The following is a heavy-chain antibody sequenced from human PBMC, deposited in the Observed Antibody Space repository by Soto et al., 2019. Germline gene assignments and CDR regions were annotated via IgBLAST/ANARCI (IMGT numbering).Heavy chain of an antibody. CDR2: VYYSGNT. D-gene: IGHD6-13*01. CDR3: ARKGAAASYAHYYMDV. CDR1: GGSISPYY. J-gene: IGHJ6*03. V-gene: IGHV4-59*01. Sequence: QVQLQESGPGLVKPSETLSLTCTVSGGSISPYYWSWIRQPPGKGLEWIGYVYYSGNTNHNPSLASRVTISVATSRNRFSLNLTSATAADTAVYYCARKGAAASYAHYYMDVWGRGTAVTASS.